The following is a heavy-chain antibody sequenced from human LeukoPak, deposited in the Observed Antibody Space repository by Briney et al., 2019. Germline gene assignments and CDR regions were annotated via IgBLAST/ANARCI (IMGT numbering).Heavy chain of an antibody. CDR3: ARGVDFWSGSPYFDC. Sequence: GESLKISCKGSGYSFNSYYIGWVRQMPGKGLEWMGSIYPGDPETRYSPSFEGQVTISLDRYITTAYLQWSSLKASDTAMYYCARGVDFWSGSPYFDCWGQGSLVTVS. V-gene: IGHV5-51*01. D-gene: IGHD3-3*01. J-gene: IGHJ4*02. CDR2: IYPGDPET. CDR1: GYSFNSYY.